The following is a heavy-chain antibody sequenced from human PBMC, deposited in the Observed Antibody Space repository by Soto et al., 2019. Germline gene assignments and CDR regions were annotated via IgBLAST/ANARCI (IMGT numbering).Heavy chain of an antibody. J-gene: IGHJ4*02. D-gene: IGHD4-17*01. CDR3: AGGSPTTVTNYDY. Sequence: QVQLVQSGAEVKKPGSSVKVSCKASGGTFSSYTISWVRQAPGQRLEWMGRIIPILGIANYAQKFQGRVTITADKSTSTAYMELSSLRSEDTAVYYCAGGSPTTVTNYDYWGQGTLVTVSS. V-gene: IGHV1-69*02. CDR2: IIPILGIA. CDR1: GGTFSSYT.